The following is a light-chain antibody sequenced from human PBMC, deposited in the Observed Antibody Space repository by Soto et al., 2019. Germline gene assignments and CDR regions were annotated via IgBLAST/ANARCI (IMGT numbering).Light chain of an antibody. V-gene: IGLV1-40*01. J-gene: IGLJ2*01. CDR3: QSYDNNLEI. Sequence: QSVLTQPPSVSGAPGQRVTISCTGRSSNIGSTYDVQWFQQLPGTAPKLLIYGNTNRPSGVPDRFSGSKSGTSASLAITGLQAEDEPDYYCQSYDNNLEIFGGGTKLTVL. CDR2: GNT. CDR1: SSNIGSTYD.